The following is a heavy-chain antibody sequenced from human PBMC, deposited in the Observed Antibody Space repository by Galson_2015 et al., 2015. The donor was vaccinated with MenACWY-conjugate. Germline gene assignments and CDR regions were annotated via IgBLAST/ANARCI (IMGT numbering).Heavy chain of an antibody. Sequence: SLRLSCAASGIKFSHCGMNWVRQAPGKGLEWISYISPGSGVIHYADSAKGRFTISRDNARNSLFLQISSLRDEDTAVYYCAWGRNPTVNSMDLDYWGQGTLVTVSS. V-gene: IGHV3-48*02. J-gene: IGHJ4*02. CDR3: AWGRNPTVNSMDLDY. D-gene: IGHD2/OR15-2a*01. CDR1: GIKFSHCG. CDR2: ISPGSGVI.